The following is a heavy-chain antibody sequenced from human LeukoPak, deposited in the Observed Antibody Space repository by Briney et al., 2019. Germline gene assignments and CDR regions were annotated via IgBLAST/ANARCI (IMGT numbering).Heavy chain of an antibody. CDR3: ARHCYDSSGYYSYYFDY. D-gene: IGHD3-22*01. CDR2: INYRVNP. CDR1: VGPISSSSDY. Sequence: PSQTLSLMRTVSVGPISSSSDYWGWVRQPPGKGVGLIGSINYRVNPNYSPSHKSQVTISIDTSKRQFSLKLSSVTAANTGVYYCARHCYDSSGYYSYYFDYWGQGTLVTVSS. V-gene: IGHV4-39*01. J-gene: IGHJ4*02.